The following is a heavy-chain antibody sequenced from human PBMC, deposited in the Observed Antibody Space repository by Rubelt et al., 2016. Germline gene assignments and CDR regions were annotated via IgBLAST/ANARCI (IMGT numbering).Heavy chain of an antibody. J-gene: IGHJ4*02. CDR1: GFTFSNAW. Sequence: EVQLVEYGGGLIQPGGSLRLSCAASGFTFSNAWMNWVRQAPGKGLEWVANIKQDGSDIYCVDSFKGRFTISIDNAKNSLYLQMNSLRAEDTAVYYCARPLVYWGQGTLVTVSS. D-gene: IGHD6-13*01. CDR3: ARPLVY. CDR2: IKQDGSDI. V-gene: IGHV3-7*03.